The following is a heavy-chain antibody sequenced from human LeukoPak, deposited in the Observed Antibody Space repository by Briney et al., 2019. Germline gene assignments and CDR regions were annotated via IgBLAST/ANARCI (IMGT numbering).Heavy chain of an antibody. CDR3: AAVVAALDGFDP. V-gene: IGHV1-18*01. D-gene: IGHD2-15*01. J-gene: IGHJ5*02. CDR1: GYTFTSYG. CDR2: ISAYNGNT. Sequence: ASVKVSCKASGYTFTSYGISWVRQAPGQGLEWMGWISAYNGNTNYAQKLQGRVTMTTDTSTSTACMELRSLRSDDTAVYYCAAVVAALDGFDPWGQGTLVTVSS.